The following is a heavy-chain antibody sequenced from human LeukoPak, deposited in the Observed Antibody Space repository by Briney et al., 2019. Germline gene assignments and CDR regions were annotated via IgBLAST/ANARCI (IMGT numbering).Heavy chain of an antibody. D-gene: IGHD1-26*01. CDR1: GGSFSGYY. V-gene: IGHV4-34*01. CDR3: ARLSSGR. J-gene: IGHJ4*02. CDR2: INHSGST. Sequence: ETLSLTCAVYGGSFSGYYWSWIRQPPGKGLEWIGEINHSGSTSYNPSLKSRVTISVDTSKNQFSLKLSSVTAADTAVYYCARLSSGRWGQGTLVTVSS.